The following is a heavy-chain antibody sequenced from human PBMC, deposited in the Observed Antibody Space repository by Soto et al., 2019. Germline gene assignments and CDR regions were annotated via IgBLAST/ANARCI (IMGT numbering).Heavy chain of an antibody. CDR1: GFTFSSYW. CDR2: IKQDGSEK. J-gene: IGHJ1*01. Sequence: GGSLRLSCAASGFTFSSYWMSWVRQAPGKGLEWVANIKQDGSEKYYVDSVKGRFTISRDNAKNSLYLQMNSLRAEDTAVYYSARDRVESGYPEYFQHWGQGTLVTVSS. V-gene: IGHV3-7*01. D-gene: IGHD3-22*01. CDR3: ARDRVESGYPEYFQH.